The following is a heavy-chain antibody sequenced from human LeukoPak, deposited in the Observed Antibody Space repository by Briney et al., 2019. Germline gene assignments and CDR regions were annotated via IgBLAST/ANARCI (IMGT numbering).Heavy chain of an antibody. CDR1: GHSINSYY. J-gene: IGHJ3*02. CDR2: IYTSGIT. D-gene: IGHD5-12*01. CDR3: ARVPLRRSVFDI. V-gene: IGHV4-4*07. Sequence: KPSETLSLTCTVSGHSINSYYWSWVRQPGGKGLGWIGRIYTSGITYYNPSLKGRVTMSVDTSKNQFSLKLSSFTAADTAVYYCARVPLRRSVFDIWGQGTMVAVSS.